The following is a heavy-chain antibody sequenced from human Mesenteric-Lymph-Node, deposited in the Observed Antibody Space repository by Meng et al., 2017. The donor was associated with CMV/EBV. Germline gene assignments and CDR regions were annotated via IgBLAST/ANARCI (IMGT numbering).Heavy chain of an antibody. CDR3: ARDLKNPRNYDSSGYPFDY. Sequence: ASVKVSCKASGYTFTRYYLHWVRQAPGQGLEWMGIINPNGGSTSYARMFQDRVTMTRDTSTSTVYMELSRLRSEDTAVYYCARDLKNPRNYDSSGYPFDYWGQGTLVTVSS. J-gene: IGHJ4*02. CDR1: GYTFTRYY. D-gene: IGHD3-22*01. CDR2: INPNGGST. V-gene: IGHV1-46*01.